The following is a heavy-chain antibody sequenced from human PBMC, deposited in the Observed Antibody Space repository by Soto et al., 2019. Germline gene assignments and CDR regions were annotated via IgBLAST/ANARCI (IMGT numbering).Heavy chain of an antibody. J-gene: IGHJ4*02. Sequence: EVQLVESGGGLVQPGGSLKLSCAASGFTFSGSVMHWVRQASGKGLEWVGLIRSIAKSYATVYAASVKGRFTISRDDSKNTAYLQRDRRKTEDTALYFCTRRLAVDKFWIGYYPIDFLGQGNLVTVSS. D-gene: IGHD3-3*01. V-gene: IGHV3-73*01. CDR1: GFTFSGSV. CDR2: IRSIAKSYAT. CDR3: TRRLAVDKFWIGYYPIDF.